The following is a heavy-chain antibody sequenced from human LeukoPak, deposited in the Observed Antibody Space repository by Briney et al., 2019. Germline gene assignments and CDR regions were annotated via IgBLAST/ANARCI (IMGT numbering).Heavy chain of an antibody. D-gene: IGHD2-8*01. CDR2: IYHSGST. J-gene: IGHJ3*02. CDR1: GGSISSSNW. CDR3: ARSPTSAPIVLMVYADGAFDI. Sequence: SETLSLTCAVSGGSISSSNWWSWVRQPPGKGLEWIGEIYHSGSTNYNPSLKSRVTISVDKSKNQFSLKLSSVTAADTAVYYCARSPTSAPIVLMVYADGAFDIWGQGTMVTVSS. V-gene: IGHV4-4*02.